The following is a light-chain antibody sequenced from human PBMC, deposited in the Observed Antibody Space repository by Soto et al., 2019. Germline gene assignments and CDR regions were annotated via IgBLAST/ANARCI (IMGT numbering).Light chain of an antibody. CDR3: QTWDTGIRV. V-gene: IGLV4-69*01. CDR2: LNSDGSH. J-gene: IGLJ2*01. CDR1: SGHGSYA. Sequence: QSVLTQSPSASASLGASVKLTCTLSSGHGSYAIAWHQQQPEKGPRYLMKLNSDGSHSRGDGIPDRFSGSSAGAERYLTISSLQSEDEADYYCQTWDTGIRVFGGGTKVTVL.